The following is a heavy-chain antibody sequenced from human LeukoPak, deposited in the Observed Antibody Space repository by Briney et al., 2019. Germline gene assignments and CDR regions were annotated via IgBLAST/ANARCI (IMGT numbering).Heavy chain of an antibody. CDR1: GGSISYYY. CDR3: ARLSTVTTSFDY. V-gene: IGHV4-4*07. Sequence: SSETLSLTCTVSGGSISYYYWNWIRQPAGKGLEWIGRIYTSGRTYYNPSLKSRVSMSVDTSKNQFSLKLSSVTAADTAVYYCARLSTVTTSFDYWGQGTLVTVSS. J-gene: IGHJ4*02. D-gene: IGHD4-11*01. CDR2: IYTSGRT.